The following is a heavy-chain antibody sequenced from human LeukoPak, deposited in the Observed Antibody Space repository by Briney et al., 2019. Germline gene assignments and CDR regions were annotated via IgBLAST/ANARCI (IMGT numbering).Heavy chain of an antibody. D-gene: IGHD6-19*01. J-gene: IGHJ4*02. CDR3: ARGLRPSRSGLNDY. Sequence: ASVKVSCKASGGTFSSYAISWVRQAPGQGLEWMGGIIPIFGTANYAQKFQGRVTITADESTSTAYMELSSLRSEDTAVYYCARGLRPSRSGLNDYWGQGTLVTVSS. CDR2: IIPIFGTA. CDR1: GGTFSSYA. V-gene: IGHV1-69*13.